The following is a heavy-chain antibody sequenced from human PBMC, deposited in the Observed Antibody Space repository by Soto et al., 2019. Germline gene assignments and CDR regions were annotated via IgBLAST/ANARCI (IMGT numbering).Heavy chain of an antibody. CDR1: GYTLTELS. Sequence: VASVKVSCQVSGYTLTELSMHWVRQAPGKGLEWMGGFDPEDGETIYAQKFQGRVTMTEDTSTDTAYMELSSLRSEDTAVYYCATPERYNWNYASFWGQGTLVTVSS. CDR2: FDPEDGET. V-gene: IGHV1-24*01. D-gene: IGHD1-7*01. J-gene: IGHJ4*02. CDR3: ATPERYNWNYASF.